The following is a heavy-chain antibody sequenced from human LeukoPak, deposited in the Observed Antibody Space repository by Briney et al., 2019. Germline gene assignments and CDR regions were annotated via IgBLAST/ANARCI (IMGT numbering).Heavy chain of an antibody. V-gene: IGHV3-33*01. CDR2: IWYDGSNK. D-gene: IGHD5-12*01. CDR3: ARDRTYSGYDSNFDY. Sequence: GGSLRLSCAASGFTFSSYGMHWVRQAPGKGLEWVAVIWYDGSNKYYADSVKGRFTISRDNSKNTLYLQMNSLRAEDTAVYYCARDRTYSGYDSNFDYWGQGTLVTVSS. J-gene: IGHJ4*02. CDR1: GFTFSSYG.